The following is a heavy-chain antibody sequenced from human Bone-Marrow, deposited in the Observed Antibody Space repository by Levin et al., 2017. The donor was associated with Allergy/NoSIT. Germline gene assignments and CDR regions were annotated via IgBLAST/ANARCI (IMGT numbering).Heavy chain of an antibody. Sequence: SGGSLRLSCAASGFTFSQSWMFWFRQAPGKGLVWVSHIDPDGSLTNYADFVEGRFTISRDNARNTLYLQMNNLRAGDTAVYYCSRDVGIQLSNDYWGQGTLVTVSS. V-gene: IGHV3-74*01. CDR3: SRDVGIQLSNDY. J-gene: IGHJ4*02. CDR1: GFTFSQSW. D-gene: IGHD5-18*01. CDR2: IDPDGSLT.